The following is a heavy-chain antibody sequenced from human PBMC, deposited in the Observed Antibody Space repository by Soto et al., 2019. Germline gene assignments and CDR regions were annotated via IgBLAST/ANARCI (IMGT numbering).Heavy chain of an antibody. CDR3: ASTYYNPSLKSRVTISVDTSKNQFSLKLSSVTAADTAVYYCARASLDPLPPRTIFGVKPPKYYFDY. Sequence: ASVKVSCKASGYTFTSYGISWVRQAPGQGLEWMGWISAYNGNTNYAQRLQGRVTMTTDTSTSTAYMELRSLRSDDTAVYYCASTYYNPSLKSRVTISVDTSKNQFSLKLSSVTAADTAVYYCARASLDPLPPRTIFGVKPPKYYFDYWGQGTPVTVSS. D-gene: IGHD2-21*02. CDR2: ISAYNGNT. CDR1: GYTFTSYG. V-gene: IGHV1-18*01. J-gene: IGHJ4*02.